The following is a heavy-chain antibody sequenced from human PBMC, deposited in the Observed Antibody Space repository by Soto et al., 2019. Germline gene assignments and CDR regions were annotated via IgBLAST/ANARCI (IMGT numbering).Heavy chain of an antibody. CDR3: TTYDYFWGTSRYRWPY. Sequence: EVHLVESGGGLVKPGGSLRLSCVASGFTFSDSWMSWVRQAPGKGLEWVARILGETDGGTIDYAAPVEERFTISREDSKSMLELKMNSLKTEDTAVYFCTTYDYFWGTSRYRWPYWGQGGLGTVSS. V-gene: IGHV3-15*01. J-gene: IGHJ4*02. CDR1: GFTFSDSW. D-gene: IGHD3-16*02. CDR2: ILGETDGGTI.